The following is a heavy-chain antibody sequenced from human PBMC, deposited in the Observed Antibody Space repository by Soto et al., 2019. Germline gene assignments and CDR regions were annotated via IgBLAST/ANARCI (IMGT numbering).Heavy chain of an antibody. V-gene: IGHV4-39*01. CDR1: GGSISSSSYY. Sequence: SETLSLTCTVSGGSISSSSYYWGWIRQPPGKGLEWIGSIYYSGSTYYNPSLKSRVTISVDTSKNQFSLKLSSVTAADTAVYYCARQVYSGYDTYYYYYGMDVWGQGTTVTVS. CDR2: IYYSGST. CDR3: ARQVYSGYDTYYYYYGMDV. D-gene: IGHD5-12*01. J-gene: IGHJ6*02.